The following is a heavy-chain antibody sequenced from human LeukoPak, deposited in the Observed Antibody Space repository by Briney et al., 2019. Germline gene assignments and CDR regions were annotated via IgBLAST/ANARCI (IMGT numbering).Heavy chain of an antibody. CDR2: INHRGST. J-gene: IGHJ3*02. Sequence: SETPSLTCAVYGGSFSDYYWTWIRQPPGKGLEWIGEINHRGSTHYNPSLKSRVTISVDTSKKQSSLKLSSVTAADTAVYYCATYSTGFDIWGQGTVVTVSS. D-gene: IGHD6-19*01. CDR1: GGSFSDYY. CDR3: ATYSTGFDI. V-gene: IGHV4-34*01.